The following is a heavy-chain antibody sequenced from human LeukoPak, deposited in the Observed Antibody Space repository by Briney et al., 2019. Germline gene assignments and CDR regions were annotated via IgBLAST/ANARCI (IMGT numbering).Heavy chain of an antibody. V-gene: IGHV3-7*01. Sequence: PGGSLGLSCAASGFTFSSYWMSWVRQAPGKGLEWVANIKQDGSEKYYVDSVKGRFTISRDNAKNSLYLQMNSLRAEDTAVYYCARDRPGGVALDAFDIWGQGTMVTVSS. D-gene: IGHD3-3*01. CDR2: IKQDGSEK. J-gene: IGHJ3*02. CDR1: GFTFSSYW. CDR3: ARDRPGGVALDAFDI.